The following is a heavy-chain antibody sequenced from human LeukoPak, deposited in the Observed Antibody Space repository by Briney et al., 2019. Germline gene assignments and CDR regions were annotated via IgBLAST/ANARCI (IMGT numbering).Heavy chain of an antibody. V-gene: IGHV3-7*01. CDR3: ATDPASYCTSSTCDFDY. Sequence: GGSLRLSCAASGFTFSSYWMSWVRQAPGKGLEWVANMKQDGSEKYYVGSVKGRFTISRDNAKNSLYLQMNNLGAEDTAVYYCATDPASYCTSSTCDFDYWGQGTLVTVSS. CDR1: GFTFSSYW. CDR2: MKQDGSEK. J-gene: IGHJ4*02. D-gene: IGHD2-8*01.